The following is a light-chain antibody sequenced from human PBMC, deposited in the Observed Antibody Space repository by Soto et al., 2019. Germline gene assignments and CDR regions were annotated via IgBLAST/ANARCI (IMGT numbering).Light chain of an antibody. CDR3: QQRSDGRYT. J-gene: IGKJ2*01. Sequence: EIVLTQSPATLSLSPGERATLSCRASQSVRTYLAWYQQKPGQAPRLLVYDTSNRATGIPARFSGSGSGTDFTLTISSLEPEDFAVYYCQQRSDGRYTFGQGTKLEIK. CDR2: DTS. CDR1: QSVRTY. V-gene: IGKV3-11*01.